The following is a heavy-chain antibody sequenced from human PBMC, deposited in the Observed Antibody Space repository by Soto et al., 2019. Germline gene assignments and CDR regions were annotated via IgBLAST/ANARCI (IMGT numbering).Heavy chain of an antibody. J-gene: IGHJ5*02. D-gene: IGHD3-22*01. V-gene: IGHV1-3*01. Sequence: XSVKVSCKASGYTFTSYAMHWVRQAPGQRLEWMGWINAGNGDTKYSQKFQGRVTITRDTSASTAYMELSSLRSEDTAVYYCARANYYDNNWFDPWGQGTLVTVSS. CDR3: ARANYYDNNWFDP. CDR2: INAGNGDT. CDR1: GYTFTSYA.